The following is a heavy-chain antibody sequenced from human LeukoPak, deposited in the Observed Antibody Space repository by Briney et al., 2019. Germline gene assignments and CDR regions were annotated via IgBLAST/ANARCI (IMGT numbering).Heavy chain of an antibody. Sequence: GGSLRLSCAASGFIFSSYAMSWVRQAPGKGLEWVSAISGSGGSTYYADSVKGRFTISRDNSRNTLYLQMNSLRAEDTAVYYCAKGGGDVGATRSFDYWGQGTLVTVSS. CDR1: GFIFSSYA. CDR2: ISGSGGST. D-gene: IGHD1-26*01. V-gene: IGHV3-23*01. CDR3: AKGGGDVGATRSFDY. J-gene: IGHJ4*02.